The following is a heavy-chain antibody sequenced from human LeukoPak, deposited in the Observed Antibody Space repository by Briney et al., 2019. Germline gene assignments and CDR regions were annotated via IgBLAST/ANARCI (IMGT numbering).Heavy chain of an antibody. CDR2: ISSSSSYI. D-gene: IGHD3-22*01. V-gene: IGHV3-21*01. CDR1: GFTFSSYS. J-gene: IGHJ4*02. CDR3: ARSSYEDYYDSSGAFDY. Sequence: TGGSLRLSCAASGFTFSSYSMNWVRQAPGKGLEWVSSISSSSSYIYYADSVKGRFTISRDNAKNTLYLQMNSLRAEDTAVHYCARSSYEDYYDSSGAFDYWGQGTLVTVSS.